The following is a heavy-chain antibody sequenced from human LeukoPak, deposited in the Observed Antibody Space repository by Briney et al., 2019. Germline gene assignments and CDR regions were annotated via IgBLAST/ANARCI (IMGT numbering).Heavy chain of an antibody. J-gene: IGHJ4*02. CDR3: ASLGPYFYY. D-gene: IGHD7-27*01. V-gene: IGHV1-69*05. Sequence: SXXXSCKASGGTFNRYAISWVGQAPGEGREGMGRIIAIFGTANYAQKFQGRDTINTDETTSKEYMELRRLRSEDTAVYYCASLGPYFYYCGQGTLVTVSS. CDR1: GGTFNRYA. CDR2: IIAIFGTA.